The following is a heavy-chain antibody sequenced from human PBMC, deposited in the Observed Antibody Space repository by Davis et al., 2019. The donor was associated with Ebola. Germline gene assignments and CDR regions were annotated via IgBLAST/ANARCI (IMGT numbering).Heavy chain of an antibody. J-gene: IGHJ4*02. D-gene: IGHD3-10*01. CDR3: AKDLLAVRGVIYDY. Sequence: PGGSLRLSCVASGFTPTNAWMNCVRQAPGKGLEWVSGISWNSGSIGYADSVKGRFTISRDNSKNTLYLQMNSLRAEDTAVYYCAKDLLAVRGVIYDYWGQGTLVTVSS. V-gene: IGHV3-23*01. CDR1: GFTPTNAW. CDR2: ISWNSGSI.